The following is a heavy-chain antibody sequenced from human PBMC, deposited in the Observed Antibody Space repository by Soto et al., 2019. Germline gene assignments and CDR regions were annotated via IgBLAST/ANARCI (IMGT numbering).Heavy chain of an antibody. D-gene: IGHD1-1*01. CDR1: GGSVSIGSHY. CDR3: ARDRSDDLHSFDDFDL. J-gene: IGHJ3*01. Sequence: ASETLSLTCTVSGGSVSIGSHYWSWIRQPPGKGLEWIAYIYHSGSTDYNPSLKSRVSISVALCKNQFSLRLDSVTAADTAVYYPARDRSDDLHSFDDFDLWGPGRMVTVSS. V-gene: IGHV4-61*01. CDR2: IYHSGST.